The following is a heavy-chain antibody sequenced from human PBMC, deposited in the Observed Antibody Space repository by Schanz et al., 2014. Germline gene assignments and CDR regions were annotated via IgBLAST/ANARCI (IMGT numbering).Heavy chain of an antibody. D-gene: IGHD6-13*01. CDR3: ATDHIAAAGSQYFYYYGMGV. CDR1: GYTLTDLS. CDR2: FDPEDVET. Sequence: QVQLVQSGSELKKPGASVKVSCKVSGYTLTDLSMHWVRQAPGKGLEWMGGFDPEDVETIYAQKFQGRVTMTEDTSTDTAYMELSSLRSEDTAVYYCATDHIAAAGSQYFYYYGMGVWGQGTTVTVSS. J-gene: IGHJ6*02. V-gene: IGHV1-24*01.